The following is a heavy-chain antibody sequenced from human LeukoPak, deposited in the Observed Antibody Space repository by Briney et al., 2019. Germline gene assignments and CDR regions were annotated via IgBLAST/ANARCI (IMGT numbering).Heavy chain of an antibody. J-gene: IGHJ6*03. CDR3: AKGGQILWFGGPGHYYYMDV. CDR1: GFTFSSYG. CDR2: IRYDGSNK. D-gene: IGHD3-10*01. V-gene: IGHV3-30*02. Sequence: GGSLRLSCAASGFTFSSYGMHWVRQAPGKGLEWVAFIRYDGSNKYYADSVKGRFTISRDNSKNTLYLQMNSLRAEDTAVYYCAKGGQILWFGGPGHYYYMDVWGKGTTVTVSS.